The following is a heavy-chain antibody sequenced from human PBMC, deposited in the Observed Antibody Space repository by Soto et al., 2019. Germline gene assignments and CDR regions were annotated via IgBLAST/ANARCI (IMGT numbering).Heavy chain of an antibody. V-gene: IGHV4-30-4*08. D-gene: IGHD3-10*01. CDR3: ARFGEYFDY. CDR1: GGSISSSSYY. CDR2: IYYSGST. Sequence: PSETLSLTCTVSGGSISSSSYYWGWIRQPPGKGLEWIGYIYYSGSTYYNPSLKSRVTISVDTSKNQFSLKLSSVTAADTAVYYCARFGEYFDYWGQGTLVTVSS. J-gene: IGHJ4*02.